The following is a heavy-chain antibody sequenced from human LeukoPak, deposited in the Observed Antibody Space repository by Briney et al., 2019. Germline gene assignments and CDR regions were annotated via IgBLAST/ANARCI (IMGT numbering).Heavy chain of an antibody. CDR1: GGSFSVYY. Sequence: SETLSLTCAVYGGSFSVYYWSWIRQPPGKGLEWIGEINHSGSTNYNPSLKSRVTISVDTSKNQFSLKLNSVTAADTAVYYCTRDLDYWGKGTLVTVSS. J-gene: IGHJ4*02. CDR2: INHSGST. V-gene: IGHV4-34*01. CDR3: TRDLDY.